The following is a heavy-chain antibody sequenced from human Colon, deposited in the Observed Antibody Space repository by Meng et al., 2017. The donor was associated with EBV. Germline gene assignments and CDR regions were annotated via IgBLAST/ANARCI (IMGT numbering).Heavy chain of an antibody. D-gene: IGHD5-18*01. CDR2: ISYGGST. Sequence: RRRQESSPGPVKPSGTLSLTCTVSGGSISSSSYSCAWLLQPPGKGLEWIGGISYGGSTSYNPSLKSRVTISIDTSKNQFSLSLTSVTAADTAIYYCARGIQIWHEIDYWGQGPLVTVSS. J-gene: IGHJ4*02. CDR3: ARGIQIWHEIDY. V-gene: IGHV4-39*07. CDR1: GGSISSSSYS.